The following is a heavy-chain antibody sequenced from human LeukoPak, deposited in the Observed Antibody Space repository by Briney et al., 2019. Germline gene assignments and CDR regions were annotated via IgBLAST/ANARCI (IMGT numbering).Heavy chain of an antibody. J-gene: IGHJ3*02. D-gene: IGHD2/OR15-2a*01. V-gene: IGHV4-34*01. CDR1: GGSFSGYY. Sequence: PSETLSLTCAVYGGSFSGYYWSWIRQPPGKGLEWIGEINHSGSTNYNPSLKSRVTISVDTSKDQFSLKLSSVTAADTAVYYCASTNSPDAFDIWGQGTMVTVSS. CDR2: INHSGST. CDR3: ASTNSPDAFDI.